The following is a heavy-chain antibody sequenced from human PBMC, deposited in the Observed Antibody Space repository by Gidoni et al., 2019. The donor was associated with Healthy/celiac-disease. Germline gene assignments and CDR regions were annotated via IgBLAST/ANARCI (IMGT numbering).Heavy chain of an antibody. D-gene: IGHD4-17*01. J-gene: IGHJ3*02. V-gene: IGHV4-61*01. CDR1: GGSVRSGSYY. CDR2: IYYSGST. CDR3: ARDARTTVTLRPNPLRHAFDI. Sequence: QVQLQESGPGLVKPSETLSLTCTVSGGSVRSGSYYWSWIRQPPGKGLEWIGYIYYSGSTNYNPSLKSRVTISVDTSKNQFSLKLSSVTAADTAVYYCARDARTTVTLRPNPLRHAFDIWGQGTMVTVSS.